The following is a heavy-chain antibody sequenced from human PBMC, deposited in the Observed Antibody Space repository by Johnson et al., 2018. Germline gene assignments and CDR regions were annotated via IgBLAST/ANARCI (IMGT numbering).Heavy chain of an antibody. V-gene: IGHV3-11*04. CDR3: ARVGSNVGPAYMDV. CDR2: IRSNVNTM. Sequence: QVQLVQSGGGLVEPGGSLRLSCTASGFTFSDYYMSWIRQAPGKGLEWVSYIRSNVNTMYYADSVKGRFTISRDNAKNSLYLQMNSPRVEDTAVKSSARVGSNVGPAYMDVWGKGTTVTVSS. J-gene: IGHJ6*03. CDR1: GFTFSDYY. D-gene: IGHD1-26*01.